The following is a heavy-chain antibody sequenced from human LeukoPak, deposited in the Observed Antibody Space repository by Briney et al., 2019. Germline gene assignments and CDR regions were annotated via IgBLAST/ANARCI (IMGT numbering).Heavy chain of an antibody. V-gene: IGHV3-7*03. D-gene: IGHD2-2*01. CDR2: IKQDGSEK. CDR1: GFTFSSYW. Sequence: GSLRLSCAASGFTFSSYWMSWVHQAPGKGLEWVANIKQDGSEKYYVDSVKGRFTISRDNAKNSLYLQMNSLRAEDTAVYYCARDLGGIVPAATFDYWGQGTLVTVSS. J-gene: IGHJ4*02. CDR3: ARDLGGIVPAATFDY.